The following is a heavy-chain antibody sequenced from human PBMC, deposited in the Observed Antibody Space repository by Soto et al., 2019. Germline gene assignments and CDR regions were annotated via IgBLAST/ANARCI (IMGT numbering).Heavy chain of an antibody. CDR3: ARDRGGPYDYDSSGYPPFDY. Sequence: GASVKVSCKASGYTFTSYGISWVRQAPGQGLEWMGWISAYNGNTNYAQKLQGRVTMTTDTSTSTAYMELRSLRSDDTAVYYCARDRGGPYDYDSSGYPPFDYWGQGTLVTVSS. D-gene: IGHD3-22*01. V-gene: IGHV1-18*01. CDR2: ISAYNGNT. J-gene: IGHJ4*02. CDR1: GYTFTSYG.